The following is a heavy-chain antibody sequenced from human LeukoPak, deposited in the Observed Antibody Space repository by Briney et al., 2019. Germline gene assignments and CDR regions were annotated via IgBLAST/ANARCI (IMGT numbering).Heavy chain of an antibody. D-gene: IGHD5-18*01. Sequence: GGSLRLSCVVSGFTFSTYWMSWVRQAPGKGLEWVANIKQDGSEKYYVDSVKGRFTISRDNAKNSLYLQMNSLRAEDTAVYYCARELMDTAMVPGYWGQGTLVTVSS. CDR1: GFTFSTYW. J-gene: IGHJ4*02. CDR2: IKQDGSEK. V-gene: IGHV3-7*01. CDR3: ARELMDTAMVPGY.